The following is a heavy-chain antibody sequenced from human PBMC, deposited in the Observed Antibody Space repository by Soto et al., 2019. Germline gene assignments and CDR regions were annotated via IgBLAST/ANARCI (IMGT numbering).Heavy chain of an antibody. CDR2: IHYSGAT. CDR3: LRGKDKDDSSFWHH. V-gene: IGHV4-31*03. D-gene: IGHD6-6*01. Sequence: SETLSLTCSVSDDSMRSGGYYWTWIRQLPGKGLQWIGCIHYSGATLYSPSLKSRVSISMQMSNNQFSLRLGSVTAADTAIYYCLRGKDKDDSSFWHHWGQGTPVTVSS. J-gene: IGHJ5*02. CDR1: DDSMRSGGYY.